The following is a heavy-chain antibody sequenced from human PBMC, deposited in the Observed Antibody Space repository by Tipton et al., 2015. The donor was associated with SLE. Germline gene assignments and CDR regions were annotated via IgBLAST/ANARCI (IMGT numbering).Heavy chain of an antibody. CDR3: AALLWFREPPNY. V-gene: IGHV3-30*04. Sequence: SLRLSCAASGFTFSSYAMHWVRQAPGKGLEWVTVISYDGSNKYYAESVKGRFTISRDNSKNTLYLQMNSLRAEDTAVYYCAALLWFREPPNYWGQGTLVTVSS. D-gene: IGHD3-10*01. CDR2: ISYDGSNK. J-gene: IGHJ4*02. CDR1: GFTFSSYA.